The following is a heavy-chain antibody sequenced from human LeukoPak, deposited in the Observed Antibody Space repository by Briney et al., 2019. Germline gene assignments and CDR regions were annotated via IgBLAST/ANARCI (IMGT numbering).Heavy chain of an antibody. CDR1: GGSISSYY. D-gene: IGHD3-10*01. Sequence: SETLSLTCTVSGGSISSYYWSWIRQPAGEGLEWIGRIYTSGSTNYNPSLKSRVTMSVDTSKNQFSLKLSSVTAADTAVYYCARDALLWFGDLFDYWGQGTLVTVSS. J-gene: IGHJ4*02. V-gene: IGHV4-4*07. CDR2: IYTSGST. CDR3: ARDALLWFGDLFDY.